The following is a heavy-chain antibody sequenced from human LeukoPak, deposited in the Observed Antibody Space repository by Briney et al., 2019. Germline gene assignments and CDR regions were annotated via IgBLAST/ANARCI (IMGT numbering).Heavy chain of an antibody. CDR2: ISYDGSNK. CDR1: GFTFSSYA. V-gene: IGHV3-30*04. CDR3: ARELLNGVSWLFDY. Sequence: GGSLRLSCAASGFTFSSYAMHWVRQAPGKGLEWVAVISYDGSNKYYADSVKGRFTISRDNSKNTLYLQMNSLRAEDTAVYYCARELLNGVSWLFDYWGQGTLVTVSS. D-gene: IGHD2-21*01. J-gene: IGHJ4*02.